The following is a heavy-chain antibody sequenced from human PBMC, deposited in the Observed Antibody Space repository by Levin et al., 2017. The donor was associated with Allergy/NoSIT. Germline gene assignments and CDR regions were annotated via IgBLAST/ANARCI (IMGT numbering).Heavy chain of an antibody. J-gene: IGHJ6*02. CDR2: ITSKTYTGTT. CDR1: GFTFGDYG. V-gene: IGHV3-49*04. D-gene: IGHD1-1*01. Sequence: GESLKISCTASGFTFGDYGVSWVRQAPGKGLEWVGFITSKTYTGTTEYGASVKGRFSISRDDSKSIAYLQMNSLRSEDRAVEYGGRDIYTSRYVGMDVWGRGTTVTVAS. CDR3: GRDIYTSRYVGMDV.